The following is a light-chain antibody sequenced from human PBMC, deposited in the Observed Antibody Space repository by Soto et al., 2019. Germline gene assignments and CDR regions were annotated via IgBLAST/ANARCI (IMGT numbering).Light chain of an antibody. CDR1: QSVGNNY. CDR2: DAS. Sequence: DIVLTQSPGTLSLSPGERATLSCRASQSVGNNYIAWYQQKPGQAPRLLIYDASSRATSIPDRFSGSGSGTDFTLTINRLEPEDFAVYYCQQCATPPLTFGQGTRVEIK. V-gene: IGKV3-20*01. J-gene: IGKJ1*01. CDR3: QQCATPPLT.